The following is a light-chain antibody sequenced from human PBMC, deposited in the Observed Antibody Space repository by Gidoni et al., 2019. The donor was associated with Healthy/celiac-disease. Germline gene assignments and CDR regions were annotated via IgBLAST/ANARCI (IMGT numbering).Light chain of an antibody. J-gene: IGKJ2*01. Sequence: DIQMPQSPSSLSASVGDRVTITCQASQDISNYINWYQQKPGKAPKLLIYDASNLETGVPSRFSGSGSGTDFTFTISSLQPEDIETYYCQQYDNLPYTFGQGTKLEIK. V-gene: IGKV1-33*01. CDR3: QQYDNLPYT. CDR2: DAS. CDR1: QDISNY.